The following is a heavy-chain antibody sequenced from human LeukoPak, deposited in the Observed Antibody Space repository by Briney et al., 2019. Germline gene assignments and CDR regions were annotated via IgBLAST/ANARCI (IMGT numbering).Heavy chain of an antibody. CDR3: ARASTGGVVLRYYFDY. Sequence: GESLRLSCAASGFTFSSYSMNWVRQAPGKGLEWVSSISSSSSYIYYADSVKGRFAISRDNAKNSLYLQMNSLRAEDTAVYYCARASTGGVVLRYYFDYWGQGTLVTVSS. CDR2: ISSSSSYI. V-gene: IGHV3-21*01. CDR1: GFTFSSYS. D-gene: IGHD3-16*01. J-gene: IGHJ4*02.